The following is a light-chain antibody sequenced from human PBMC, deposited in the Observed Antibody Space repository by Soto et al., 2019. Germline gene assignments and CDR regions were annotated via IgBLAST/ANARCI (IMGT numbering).Light chain of an antibody. J-gene: IGLJ2*01. Sequence: SYELTQPPSVSVAPGKTARITCGGNNIGSKTVHWYQQKPGQAPVLVIYYDSDRPSGIPERFSGSNSENTATLTISRVEAGDDADYYCQVWDSSSDHPGVVFGGGTKLTVL. V-gene: IGLV3-21*04. CDR3: QVWDSSSDHPGVV. CDR2: YDS. CDR1: NIGSKT.